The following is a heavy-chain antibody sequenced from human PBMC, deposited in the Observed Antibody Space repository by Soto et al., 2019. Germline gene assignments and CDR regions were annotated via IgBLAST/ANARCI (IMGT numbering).Heavy chain of an antibody. Sequence: QVQLVQSGAEVKKPGASVKVSCKASGYIFTGYYMHWVRQAPGQGLEWMGWINPNSGGTNYAQKFQGSVTMTRDTSISTAYMELSRLRSDDTAVYYCARTFVATRWYYYYGMDVWGQGTTVTVSS. CDR2: INPNSGGT. V-gene: IGHV1-2*02. CDR1: GYIFTGYY. CDR3: ARTFVATRWYYYYGMDV. D-gene: IGHD1-26*01. J-gene: IGHJ6*02.